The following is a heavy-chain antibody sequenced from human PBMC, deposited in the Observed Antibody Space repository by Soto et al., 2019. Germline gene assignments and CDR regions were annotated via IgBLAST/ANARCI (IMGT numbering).Heavy chain of an antibody. D-gene: IGHD2-15*01. Sequence: EVQLLESGGGLVQPGGSLRLSCAASGFTFSSYAMSWVRQAPGKGLEWVSAISGSGGSTYYADSVKGRFTISRDNSKNTLYLQRNSLRAEDTAVYYCAKDSDIVVVVAATFYGMDVWGQGTTVTVSS. CDR2: ISGSGGST. J-gene: IGHJ6*02. CDR3: AKDSDIVVVVAATFYGMDV. CDR1: GFTFSSYA. V-gene: IGHV3-23*01.